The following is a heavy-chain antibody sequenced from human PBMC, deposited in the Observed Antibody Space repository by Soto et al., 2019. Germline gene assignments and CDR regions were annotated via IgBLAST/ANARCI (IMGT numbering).Heavy chain of an antibody. D-gene: IGHD4-17*01. V-gene: IGHV3-23*01. Sequence: GGSLRLSCAASGFTFSRDGMSWVRQAPGKGLEWVSLITDNGGSTYYTDSVKGRFTISRDNTKNTLFLQMNSLRAEDTAVYYCAKERATTTAFDYWGQGALVTVSS. CDR1: GFTFSRDG. CDR3: AKERATTTAFDY. CDR2: ITDNGGST. J-gene: IGHJ4*02.